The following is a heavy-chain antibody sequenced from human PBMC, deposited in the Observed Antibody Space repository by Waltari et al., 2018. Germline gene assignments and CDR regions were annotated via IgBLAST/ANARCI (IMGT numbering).Heavy chain of an antibody. CDR2: VNSDGSST. Sequence: EVQLVESGGGLVQPGGSLRLSCAASGFTFPYYRMPWVRQAPGKGLVWVARVNSDGSSTSYADSVKGRFTVSRDSARNTLLLQMNSLRVEDTAVYFCAREHGAVAGSYYYYGMDVWGQGTTVIVSS. CDR3: AREHGAVAGSYYYYGMDV. CDR1: GFTFPYYR. V-gene: IGHV3-74*03. D-gene: IGHD6-19*01. J-gene: IGHJ6*02.